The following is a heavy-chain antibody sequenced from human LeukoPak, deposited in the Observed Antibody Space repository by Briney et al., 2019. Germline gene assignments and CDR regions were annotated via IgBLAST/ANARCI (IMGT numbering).Heavy chain of an antibody. CDR1: GFTFNSHW. CDR2: IKQDGGEK. CDR3: VRDSFRAPTAFDY. Sequence: GGSLRLSCAASGFTFNSHWMSWVRQAPGKGLEWVANIKQDGGEKYHMDSLKGRFTISRDNARNSLHLQMNSVRVEDTAVYYCVRDSFRAPTAFDYWGQGTLVTVSS. J-gene: IGHJ4*02. V-gene: IGHV3-7*04.